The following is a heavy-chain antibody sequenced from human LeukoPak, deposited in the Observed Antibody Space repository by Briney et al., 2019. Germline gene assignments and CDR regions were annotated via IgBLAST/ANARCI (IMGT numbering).Heavy chain of an antibody. CDR3: ARDRGYCSSTSCSGAIGY. V-gene: IGHV3-30*02. D-gene: IGHD2-2*01. CDR1: GFTFSNYG. CDR2: IRYDENKG. Sequence: GGSLRLSCAASGFTFSNYGMHWVRQAPGKGLEWVAFIRYDENKGHYADSVKGRFTISRDNSKNTLYLQMNSLRTEDTAVYYCARDRGYCSSTSCSGAIGYWGQGTLVTVSS. J-gene: IGHJ4*02.